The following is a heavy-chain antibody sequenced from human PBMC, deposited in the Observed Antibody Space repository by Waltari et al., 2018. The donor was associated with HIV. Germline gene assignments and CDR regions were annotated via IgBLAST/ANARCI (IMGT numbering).Heavy chain of an antibody. CDR1: GFTFSSYW. CDR3: ARRGGRSSPLGY. J-gene: IGHJ4*02. CDR2: IKQDGSEI. D-gene: IGHD6-13*01. V-gene: IGHV3-7*01. Sequence: EVQLVESGGGLVQPGGSLRLSCAASGFTFSSYWMSWVRQAPGKGREWVAKIKQDGSEIYDVDSVKGRFTISRDNAKNSLYLQRNSLRAEDTAVYFCARRGGRSSPLGYWGQGTLVTVSS.